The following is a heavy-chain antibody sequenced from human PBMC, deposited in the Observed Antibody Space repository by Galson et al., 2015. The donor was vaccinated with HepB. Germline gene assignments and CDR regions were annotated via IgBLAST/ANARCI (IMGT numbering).Heavy chain of an antibody. V-gene: IGHV4-59*01. J-gene: IGHJ6*02. CDR2: IYYSGST. Sequence: SETLSLTCTVSGGSISSYYWSWIRQPPGKGLEWIGYIYYSGSTNYNPSLKSRVTISVDTSKNQFSLKLSSVTAADTAVYYCASSPHYYDSSGYQYPFRYYYGMDVWGQGTTVTVSS. CDR3: ASSPHYYDSSGYQYPFRYYYGMDV. CDR1: GGSISSYY. D-gene: IGHD3-22*01.